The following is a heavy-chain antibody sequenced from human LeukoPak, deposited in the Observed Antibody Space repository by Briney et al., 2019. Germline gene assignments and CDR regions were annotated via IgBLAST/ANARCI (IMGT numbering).Heavy chain of an antibody. CDR3: ARSAVTGYYYYYMDV. CDR1: GGTFSSYA. Sequence: ASVKVSCKASGGTFSSYAISWVRQAPGQGLEWMGGIIPIFGTANYAQKFQGRVTITADESTSTAYMELSSLRSGDTAVYYCARSAVTGYYYYYMDVWGKGTTVTISS. V-gene: IGHV1-69*13. J-gene: IGHJ6*03. CDR2: IIPIFGTA. D-gene: IGHD4-17*01.